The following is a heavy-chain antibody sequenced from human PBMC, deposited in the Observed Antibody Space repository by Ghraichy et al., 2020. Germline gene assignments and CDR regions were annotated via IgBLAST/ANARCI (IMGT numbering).Heavy chain of an antibody. CDR2: FDPEDGET. J-gene: IGHJ6*02. V-gene: IGHV1-24*01. CDR3: ATDSSSSPRWTSFYYYYGMDV. Sequence: ASVKVSCKVSGYTLTELSMHWVRQAPGKGLEWMGGFDPEDGETIYAQKFQGRVTMTEDTSTDTAYMELSSLRSEDTAVYYCATDSSSSPRWTSFYYYYGMDVWGQGTTVTVSS. D-gene: IGHD6-13*01. CDR1: GYTLTELS.